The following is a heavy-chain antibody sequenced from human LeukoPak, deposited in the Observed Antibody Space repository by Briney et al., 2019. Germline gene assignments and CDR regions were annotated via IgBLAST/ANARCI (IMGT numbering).Heavy chain of an antibody. CDR1: GFTFSSYS. D-gene: IGHD5-18*01. CDR3: VREGWEVEIQLWLRRANAFDI. Sequence: PGGSLRLSCAASGFTFSSYSMNWVRQAPGEGLEWVSSISSSSSYIYYADSVKGRFTISRDNAKNSLYLQMNSLRAEDTAVYYCVREGWEVEIQLWLRRANAFDIWGQGTMVTVSS. V-gene: IGHV3-21*01. CDR2: ISSSSSYI. J-gene: IGHJ3*02.